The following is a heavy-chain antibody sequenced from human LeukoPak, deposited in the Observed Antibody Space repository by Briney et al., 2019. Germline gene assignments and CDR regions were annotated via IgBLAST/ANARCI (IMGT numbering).Heavy chain of an antibody. J-gene: IGHJ6*02. CDR3: AREPGHIVVVRAAKVDYYYYGMDV. Sequence: GGSLRLSCAASGFTFSSYAMHWVRQAPGKGLEWVAVISYDGSNKYYADSVKGRFTISRDNSKNTLYLQMNSLRAEDTAVYYCAREPGHIVVVRAAKVDYYYYGMDVWGQGTTVTVSS. V-gene: IGHV3-30-3*01. CDR2: ISYDGSNK. D-gene: IGHD2-2*01. CDR1: GFTFSSYA.